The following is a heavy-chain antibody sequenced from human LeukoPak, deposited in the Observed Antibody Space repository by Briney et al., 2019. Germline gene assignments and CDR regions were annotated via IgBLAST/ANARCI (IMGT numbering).Heavy chain of an antibody. J-gene: IGHJ5*02. Sequence: GRSLRLSCAASGFNFSSYGMHWVRQAPGKGLEWVAVISYDGSNKYYADSVKGRFTISRDNSKNTLYLQMNSLRAEDTAAYYCAKDLDYYDNWFDPWGQGTLVTVSS. V-gene: IGHV3-30*18. D-gene: IGHD3-22*01. CDR2: ISYDGSNK. CDR3: AKDLDYYDNWFDP. CDR1: GFNFSSYG.